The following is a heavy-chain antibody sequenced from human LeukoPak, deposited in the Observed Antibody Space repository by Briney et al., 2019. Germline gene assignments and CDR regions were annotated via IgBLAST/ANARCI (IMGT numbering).Heavy chain of an antibody. CDR2: FDPEDGET. D-gene: IGHD6-6*01. CDR1: GYTLTELS. Sequence: ASVTVSCKVSGYTLTELSMHRVRQAPGKGLEWMGGFDPEDGETIYAQKFQGRVTMTEDASTDTAYMELSSLRSEDTAVYYCNASPYGSSSRHDDYWGQGTLATVSS. J-gene: IGHJ4*02. V-gene: IGHV1-24*01. CDR3: NASPYGSSSRHDDY.